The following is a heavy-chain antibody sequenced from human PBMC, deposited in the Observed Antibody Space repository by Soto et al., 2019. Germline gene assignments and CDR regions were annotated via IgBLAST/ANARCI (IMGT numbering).Heavy chain of an antibody. CDR2: IYYSGST. CDR1: GGSISSGDYY. J-gene: IGHJ4*02. V-gene: IGHV4-61*03. CDR3: ARRYGPSFDY. Sequence: PSETLSLTCTVSGGSISSGDYYWIWIRQPPGKGLEWIGYIYYSGSTNYNPPLKSRVTISVDTSKNHFSLKLSSVTSAETAVYYCARRYGPSFDYWGQGTLVTVSS. D-gene: IGHD4-17*01.